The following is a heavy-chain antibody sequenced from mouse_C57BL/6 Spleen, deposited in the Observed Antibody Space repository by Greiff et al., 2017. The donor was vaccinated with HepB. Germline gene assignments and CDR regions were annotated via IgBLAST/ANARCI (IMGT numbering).Heavy chain of an antibody. CDR3: SRIMKVVASYFDY. CDR1: GYTFTSYW. CDR2: TNPTNGRT. D-gene: IGHD1-1*01. Sequence: VQLLQSGAELVKAGASVKMSCKASGYTFTSYWMHWVKQTLGKGLEWFAETNPTNGRTYYNEKFKSKATLTVDKATRTAYMLLSGPTFEDSAVYYCSRIMKVVASYFDYWGRVTTLTVSS. V-gene: IGHV1S81*02. J-gene: IGHJ2*01.